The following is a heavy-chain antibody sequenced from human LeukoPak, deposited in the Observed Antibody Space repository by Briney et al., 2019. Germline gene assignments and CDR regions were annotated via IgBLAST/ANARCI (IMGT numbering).Heavy chain of an antibody. Sequence: GGSLRLSCAASGFTFSSYSMNWVRQAPGKGLEWVSSISSSSSIIYYADSVKGRFTISRDNAKNSLYLQMNSLGVEDTAVYYCARAAGDGSGSYNNLYFFDYWGQGTLVTVSS. CDR1: GFTFSSYS. CDR2: ISSSSSII. D-gene: IGHD3-10*01. V-gene: IGHV3-48*01. J-gene: IGHJ4*02. CDR3: ARAAGDGSGSYNNLYFFDY.